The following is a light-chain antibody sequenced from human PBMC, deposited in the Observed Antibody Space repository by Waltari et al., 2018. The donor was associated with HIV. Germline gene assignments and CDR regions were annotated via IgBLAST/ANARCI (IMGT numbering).Light chain of an antibody. CDR3: QSLRV. CDR2: GNT. Sequence: QSVLTQPPSVSGAPGQRVTISCTGSSSNIGEGYDVHWYQQLPGTAPKLLIYGNTNRPSGGPDRFSGSKSGTSASLAITGLQAEDEADYYCQSLRVFGGGTKLTVL. V-gene: IGLV1-40*01. J-gene: IGLJ2*01. CDR1: SSNIGEGYD.